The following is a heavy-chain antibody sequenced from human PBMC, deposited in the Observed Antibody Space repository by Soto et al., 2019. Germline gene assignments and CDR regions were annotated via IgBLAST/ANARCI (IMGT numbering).Heavy chain of an antibody. CDR3: ARDYCSGGSCYYVY. V-gene: IGHV1-18*01. CDR2: ISAYNGNT. CDR1: GYTFTSYG. D-gene: IGHD2-15*01. Sequence: ASVKVSCKASGYTFTSYGISWVRQAPGQGLEWMGWISAYNGNTNYAQNLQGRVTMTTDTSASTAYMELRSLRSDDTAVYYCARDYCSGGSCYYVYWGLGTLVTVSS. J-gene: IGHJ4*02.